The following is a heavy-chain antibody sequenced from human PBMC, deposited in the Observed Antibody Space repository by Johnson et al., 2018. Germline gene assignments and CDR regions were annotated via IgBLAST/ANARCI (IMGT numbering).Heavy chain of an antibody. V-gene: IGHV3-20*04. Sequence: VQLQESGGIVARPGESLRLSCAASGFTFEDYGMTWVRQVPGKGLEWVSSINGNGDTTFYEDSVKGRFTISRANAKNSLYLQRGSLKADDTALYYCARDRRWSAAGWFDPWGQGTTVTVSS. J-gene: IGHJ5*01. D-gene: IGHD6-25*01. CDR2: INGNGDTT. CDR1: GFTFEDYG. CDR3: ARDRRWSAAGWFDP.